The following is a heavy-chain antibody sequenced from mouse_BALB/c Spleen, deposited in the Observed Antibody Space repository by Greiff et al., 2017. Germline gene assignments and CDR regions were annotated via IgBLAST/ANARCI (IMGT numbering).Heavy chain of an antibody. CDR1: GFTFSSYA. J-gene: IGHJ2*01. CDR2: ISSGGST. Sequence: EVHLVESGGGLVKPGGSLKLSCAASGFTFSSYAMSWVRQTPEKRLEWVASISSGGSTYYPDSVKGRFTISRDNARSILYLQMSSLRSEDTAMYYCARGRDGYYFDYWGQGTTLTVSS. D-gene: IGHD2-3*01. CDR3: ARGRDGYYFDY. V-gene: IGHV5-6-5*01.